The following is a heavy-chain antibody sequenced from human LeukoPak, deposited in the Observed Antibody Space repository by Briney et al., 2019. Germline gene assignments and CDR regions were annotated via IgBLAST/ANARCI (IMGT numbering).Heavy chain of an antibody. CDR3: ARESYWGSNAKGFDY. J-gene: IGHJ4*02. CDR2: ISSPSTYI. CDR1: GFTFTDYS. V-gene: IGHV3-48*02. D-gene: IGHD7-27*01. Sequence: GGSLRLSCAASGFTFTDYSINWVRQAPGRGLEWVSYISSPSTYIYYADSVKGRFTISRDNAKNSLYLQMNSLRDEDTAVYYCARESYWGSNAKGFDYWGQGTLVTVSS.